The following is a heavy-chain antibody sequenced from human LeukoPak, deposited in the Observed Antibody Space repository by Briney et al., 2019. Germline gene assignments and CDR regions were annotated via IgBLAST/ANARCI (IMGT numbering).Heavy chain of an antibody. CDR3: ARGVPYYYGSGYYYYGMDV. V-gene: IGHV1-69*13. D-gene: IGHD3-10*01. CDR2: IIPIFGTA. Sequence: GASVKVSCKASGGTFSSYAISWVRQAPGQGLEWMGGIIPIFGTANYAQKFRGRVTITADESTSTAYMELSSLRSEDTAVYYCARGVPYYYGSGYYYYGMDVWGQGTTVTVSS. CDR1: GGTFSSYA. J-gene: IGHJ6*02.